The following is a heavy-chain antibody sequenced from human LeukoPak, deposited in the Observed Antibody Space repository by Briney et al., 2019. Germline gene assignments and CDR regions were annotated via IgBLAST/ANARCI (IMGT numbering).Heavy chain of an antibody. CDR2: IYYHENT. CDR1: GGSISSSSDY. D-gene: IGHD3-22*01. CDR3: ARDSQPYGITMIVVVKDAFDI. Sequence: PSETLSLTCTVSGGSISSSSDYWGWIRQAPGKGLEWIGSIYYHENTYYNSSLKSRVTISVDTSKNQFSLKLSSVTAADTAVYYCARDSQPYGITMIVVVKDAFDIWGQGTMVTVSS. V-gene: IGHV4-39*07. J-gene: IGHJ3*02.